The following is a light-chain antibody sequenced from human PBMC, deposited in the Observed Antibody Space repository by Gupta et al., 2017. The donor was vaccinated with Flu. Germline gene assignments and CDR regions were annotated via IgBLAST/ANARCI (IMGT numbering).Light chain of an antibody. Sequence: PGTLSLSPGETATLSCRASQSISSSYIAWYQQKPGQAPRLLIYGASGRATGIPGRFSGSGSGTDFTLTVSRLEPEDFALYYCQQVDSSFTFGQGTKLEIK. V-gene: IGKV3-20*01. J-gene: IGKJ2*01. CDR3: QQVDSSFT. CDR2: GAS. CDR1: QSISSSY.